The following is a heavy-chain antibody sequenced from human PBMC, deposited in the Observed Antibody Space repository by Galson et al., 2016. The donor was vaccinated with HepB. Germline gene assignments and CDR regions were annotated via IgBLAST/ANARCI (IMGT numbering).Heavy chain of an antibody. CDR2: ISRTGSTM. V-gene: IGHV3-11*01. J-gene: IGHJ4*02. CDR3: VRSKVARHFED. CDR1: GFTFSDYY. Sequence: SLRLSCAVSGFTFSDYYMSWIRQVPGKGLEWASYISRTGSTMYYADSVRGRFTISRDNAKNSLDLQMNSLRAEDTAVYYCVRSKVARHFEDWGQGTLVTVSS. D-gene: IGHD6-6*01.